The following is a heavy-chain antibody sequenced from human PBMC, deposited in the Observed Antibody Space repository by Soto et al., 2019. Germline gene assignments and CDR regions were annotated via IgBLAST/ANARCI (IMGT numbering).Heavy chain of an antibody. V-gene: IGHV4-4*02. CDR2: IYHSGSI. J-gene: IGHJ4*02. Sequence: PSETLSLTCTVSNASISSRKWWTWVRQTPGKGLEWIGEIYHSGSINHNPSLKSRVTMSLDKPKNQFSLKMTPVTAADTAVYYCAAGGGLPRYYWGQGTLVTVSS. D-gene: IGHD5-12*01. CDR3: AAGGGLPRYY. CDR1: NASISSRKW.